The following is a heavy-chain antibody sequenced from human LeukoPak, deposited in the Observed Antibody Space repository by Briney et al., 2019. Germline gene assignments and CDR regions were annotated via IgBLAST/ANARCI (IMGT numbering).Heavy chain of an antibody. D-gene: IGHD1-20*01. CDR2: IDPDTRRI. V-gene: IGHV3-7*01. CDR1: GFNFRTSW. Sequence: HPGGSLRLSCAASGFNFRTSWMTWVRQAPGQGLDWLGNIDPDTRRINYVDSVKGRFTFSRDNSKNTLYLQMNSLRAEDTAVYYCARRPTGGPTITGSVDYFDYWGQGTLVTVSS. CDR3: ARRPTGGPTITGSVDYFDY. J-gene: IGHJ4*02.